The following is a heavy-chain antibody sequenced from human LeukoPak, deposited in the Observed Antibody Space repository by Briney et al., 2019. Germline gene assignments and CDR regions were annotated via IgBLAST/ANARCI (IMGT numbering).Heavy chain of an antibody. CDR2: ISDSGGRT. CDR1: GITLSNYG. V-gene: IGHV3-23*01. D-gene: IGHD3-10*01. Sequence: GVVLRLSCAVSGITLSNYGMSWVRQAPGKGLEWVAGISDSGGRTNYADSVKGRFTISRDNPKNTLYLQMNSLRAEDTAVYFCAKRGVVIRVILVGFHKEAYYFDSWGQGALVTVSS. J-gene: IGHJ4*02. CDR3: AKRGVVIRVILVGFHKEAYYFDS.